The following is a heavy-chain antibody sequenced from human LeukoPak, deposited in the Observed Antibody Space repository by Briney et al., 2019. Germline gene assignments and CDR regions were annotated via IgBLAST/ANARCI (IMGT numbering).Heavy chain of an antibody. V-gene: IGHV3-23*01. Sequence: PGGSLRLSCAVSGFTFSSYDMSWVRQAPGKGLKWISVISGSGGIAYYADSVKGRFSISKDNSRNTLLLHMNSLRAEDTAAYYCAKSHRQNYFDYWGQGTLVTVSS. CDR1: GFTFSSYD. J-gene: IGHJ4*02. CDR2: ISGSGGIA. CDR3: AKSHRQNYFDY.